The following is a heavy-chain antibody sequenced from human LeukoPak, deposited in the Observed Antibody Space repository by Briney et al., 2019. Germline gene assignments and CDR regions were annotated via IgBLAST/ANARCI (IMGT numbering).Heavy chain of an antibody. V-gene: IGHV1-18*01. Sequence: ASVKVSCKASGYTFTSYDINWVRQATGQGLEWMGWISAYNGNTNYAQKLQGRVTMTTDTSTSTAYMELRSLRSDDTAVYYCARDVAAAGDLYYYYYYGMDVWGQGTTVTVSS. CDR3: ARDVAAAGDLYYYYYYGMDV. J-gene: IGHJ6*02. D-gene: IGHD6-13*01. CDR1: GYTFTSYD. CDR2: ISAYNGNT.